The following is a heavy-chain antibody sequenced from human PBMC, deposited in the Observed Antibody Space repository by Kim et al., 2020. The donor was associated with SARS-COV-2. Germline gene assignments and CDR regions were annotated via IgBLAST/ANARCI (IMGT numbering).Heavy chain of an antibody. CDR3: ARNSVTTLYYFDY. J-gene: IGHJ4*02. Sequence: YADSGKGRFTISRHNSKNTLYLQMNSLRAEDTAVYYCARNSVTTLYYFDYWGQGTLVTVSS. V-gene: IGHV3-53*04. D-gene: IGHD4-17*01.